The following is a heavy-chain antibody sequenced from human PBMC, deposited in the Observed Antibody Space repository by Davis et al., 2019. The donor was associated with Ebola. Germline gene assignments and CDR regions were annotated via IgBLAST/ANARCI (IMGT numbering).Heavy chain of an antibody. D-gene: IGHD5-18*01. CDR3: ARGGYSYGYNNWFDP. J-gene: IGHJ5*02. Sequence: LSCAVYGGSFSGYYWSWIRQPPGKGLEWIGEINHSGSTNYNPSLKSRVTISVDTSKNQLSLKLSSVTAADTAVYYCARGGYSYGYNNWFDPWGQGTLVTVSS. V-gene: IGHV4-34*01. CDR1: GGSFSGYY. CDR2: INHSGST.